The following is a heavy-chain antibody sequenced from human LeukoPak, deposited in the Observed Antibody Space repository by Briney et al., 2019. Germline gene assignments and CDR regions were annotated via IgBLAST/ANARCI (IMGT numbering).Heavy chain of an antibody. J-gene: IGHJ6*04. CDR3: AELGITMIGGV. V-gene: IGHV3-48*03. D-gene: IGHD3-10*02. Sequence: GGSLRLSCAASGFTFSSYEMNWGRQAPGKGVEWVSYISSSGSTIYYADSVKGRFTISRDNAKNSLYLQMNSLRAEDTAVYYCAELGITMIGGVWGKGTTVTISS. CDR1: GFTFSSYE. CDR2: ISSSGSTI.